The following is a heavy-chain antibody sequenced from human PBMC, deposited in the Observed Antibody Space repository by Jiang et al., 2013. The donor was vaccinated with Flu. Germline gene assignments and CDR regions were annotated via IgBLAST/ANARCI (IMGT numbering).Heavy chain of an antibody. Sequence: VQLVESGGDLVQPGGSLRLSCAASGFTFSDHFMDWVRQAPGKGLEWVGRIRDKAHSYTAEYAASVKGRFTISRDDSRKTLYLQMNSLKIVDTAVYYCARGLTWNANYDYWGHGTLVTVSS. D-gene: IGHD1-1*01. CDR2: IRDKAHSYTA. CDR1: GFTFSDHF. V-gene: IGHV3-72*01. J-gene: IGHJ4*01. CDR3: ARGLTWNANYDY.